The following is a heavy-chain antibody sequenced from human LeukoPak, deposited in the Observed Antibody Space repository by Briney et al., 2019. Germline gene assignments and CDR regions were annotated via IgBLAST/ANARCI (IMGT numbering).Heavy chain of an antibody. D-gene: IGHD2-15*01. CDR3: ARGPRQRYCSGGSCYRWGVDKELDY. CDR2: INHSGST. Sequence: SETLSLTCAVYGGSFSGYYWSWIRQPPGKGLEWIGEINHSGSTNYNPSLKSRVTISVDTSKNQFSLKLSSVTAADTAVYYCARGPRQRYCSGGSCYRWGVDKELDYWGQGTLVTVSS. V-gene: IGHV4-34*01. CDR1: GGSFSGYY. J-gene: IGHJ4*02.